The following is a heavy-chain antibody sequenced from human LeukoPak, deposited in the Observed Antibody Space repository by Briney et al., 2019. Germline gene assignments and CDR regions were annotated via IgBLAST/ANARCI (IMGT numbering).Heavy chain of an antibody. CDR2: ISGVSTSI. J-gene: IGHJ4*02. V-gene: IGHV3-11*01. Sequence: GGSLRLSCAASGFTFSDYYMYWIRQAPGKGLEWVAYISGVSTSIYYAGSLKDRFTISRDNAKNSLYLQMNSLRAEDTAVYYCARDSGRRGYNYNFWGQGTLVTVSS. CDR1: GFTFSDYY. CDR3: ARDSGRRGYNYNF. D-gene: IGHD5-18*01.